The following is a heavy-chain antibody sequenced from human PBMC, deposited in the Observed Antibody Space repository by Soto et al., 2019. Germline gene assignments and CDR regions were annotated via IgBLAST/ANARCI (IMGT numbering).Heavy chain of an antibody. D-gene: IGHD2-2*01. CDR2: ISGGGTTR. V-gene: IGHV3-48*01. CDR3: TRTAYMDV. CDR1: GFTFGSYS. J-gene: IGHJ6*03. Sequence: EVQLVESGGGLVQPGGSLRPSCAASGFTFGSYSMNWVRQAPGKGLGWVSYISGGGTTRYYADSVKGRFTIPRDNAKNSLYLQMDSLRAEDTAVYYTTRTAYMDVWGAGTTVTVSS.